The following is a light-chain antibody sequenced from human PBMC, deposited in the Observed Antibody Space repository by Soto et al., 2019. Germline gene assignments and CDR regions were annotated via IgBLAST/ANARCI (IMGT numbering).Light chain of an antibody. CDR1: QRVSSNY. CDR3: QQYGTSGT. CDR2: GAS. Sequence: EIVLTQSPGTLSLSPGERDTLSCRASQRVSSNYLAWYQQKPGQAPRLLIYGASSRATGIPDRFSGSGSGTDFTLTISRLEPEDFAVYYFQQYGTSGTFGGGTKVDIK. J-gene: IGKJ4*01. V-gene: IGKV3-20*01.